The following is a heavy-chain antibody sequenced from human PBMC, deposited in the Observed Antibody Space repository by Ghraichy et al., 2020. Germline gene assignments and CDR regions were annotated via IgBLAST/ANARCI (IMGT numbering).Heavy chain of an antibody. CDR1: GFTFTRYW. D-gene: IGHD6-13*01. V-gene: IGHV3-74*01. CDR2: ISPDGSST. CDR3: ASGGSGWYGPGGY. Sequence: GGSLRLSCPASGFTFTRYWMHWVRQAPGKGLVWVSRISPDGSSTNYADSVKGRFTISRDNAKNTLYLQMNSLRAEDTAVYYCASGGSGWYGPGGYWGQGTLVTVSS. J-gene: IGHJ4*02.